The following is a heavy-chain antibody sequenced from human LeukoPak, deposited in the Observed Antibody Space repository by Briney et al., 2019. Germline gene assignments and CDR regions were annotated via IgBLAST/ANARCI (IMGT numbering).Heavy chain of an antibody. D-gene: IGHD3-10*01. Sequence: PGGSLRLSCAVSGFRVSDYYMSWVRQAPGKGLEWVSSMSSSGSYIYHADSVKGRFTISRDNAQSSLYLPMNSLRVDDTAVYYCARLAYGSGSRPLDYWGQGTLVTVSS. CDR1: GFRVSDYY. CDR2: MSSSGSYI. V-gene: IGHV3-21*01. J-gene: IGHJ4*02. CDR3: ARLAYGSGSRPLDY.